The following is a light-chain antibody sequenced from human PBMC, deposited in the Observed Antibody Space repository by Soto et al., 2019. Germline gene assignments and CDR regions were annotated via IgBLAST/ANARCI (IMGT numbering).Light chain of an antibody. CDR1: QSISSW. Sequence: DIQMTQSPSTLSASVGDRVTITCRASQSISSWLAWYQQKPGKAPKLLIYKASSLESGFPSRFSGSGSGTEFTLNISSLQPDDFATYYCQQYNSYSPYTFGQGTKLEIK. CDR2: KAS. CDR3: QQYNSYSPYT. V-gene: IGKV1-5*03. J-gene: IGKJ2*01.